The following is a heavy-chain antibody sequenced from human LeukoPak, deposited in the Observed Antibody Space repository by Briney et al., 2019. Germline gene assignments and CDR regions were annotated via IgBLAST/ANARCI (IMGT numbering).Heavy chain of an antibody. D-gene: IGHD3-22*01. CDR1: GGSFSGYY. CDR3: ASRYDSSGYYFDY. Sequence: LETLSLTCAVYGGSFSGYYWSWIRQPPGKGLEWIGEINHSGSTNYNPSLKSRVTISVDTSKNQFSLKLSSVTAADTAVYYCASRYDSSGYYFDYWGQGTLVTVSS. J-gene: IGHJ4*02. CDR2: INHSGST. V-gene: IGHV4-34*01.